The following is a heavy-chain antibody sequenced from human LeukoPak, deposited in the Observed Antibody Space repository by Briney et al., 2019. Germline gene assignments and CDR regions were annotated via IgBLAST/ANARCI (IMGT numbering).Heavy chain of an antibody. CDR3: ARDGQQLASYAFDI. CDR1: GFIFNNHV. Sequence: GSSLRLSCAASGFIFNNHVIHWVRQAPGKGLEWVAIMWSDGSNKNYADSVKGRFTISRDNSKNTQYLQMSSLRDEDTAVYYCARDGQQLASYAFDIWGQGTMVTVSS. J-gene: IGHJ3*02. D-gene: IGHD6-13*01. V-gene: IGHV3-33*01. CDR2: MWSDGSNK.